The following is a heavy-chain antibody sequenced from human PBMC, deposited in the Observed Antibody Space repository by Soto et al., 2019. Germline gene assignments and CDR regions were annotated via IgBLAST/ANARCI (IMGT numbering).Heavy chain of an antibody. CDR2: ISYDGSNK. V-gene: IGHV3-30*18. CDR3: AKDLGYCSSTSCYPYGMDV. Sequence: QVQLVESGGGVVQPGRSLRLSCAASGFTFSSYGMHWVRQAPGKGLEWVAVISYDGSNKYYAESVKGRFTVSRDNSKKRLYLQMNSLRAEDTAVYYCAKDLGYCSSTSCYPYGMDVWGQGTTVTVSS. J-gene: IGHJ6*02. CDR1: GFTFSSYG. D-gene: IGHD2-2*01.